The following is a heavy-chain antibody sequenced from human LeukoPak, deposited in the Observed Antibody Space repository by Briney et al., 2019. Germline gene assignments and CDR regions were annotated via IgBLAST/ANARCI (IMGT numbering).Heavy chain of an antibody. J-gene: IGHJ4*02. V-gene: IGHV3-33*01. D-gene: IGHD5-18*01. CDR3: VRVTHSSYSYGYGHGDY. Sequence: PGGSLRLSCAASGFTFSSYGMHWVRQAPGKGLEWVAVIWYDGSNKYYADSVKGRFTISRDNSKNMLYLQMNSLRAEDTAVYYCVRVTHSSYSYGYGHGDYWGQGTLVTISS. CDR1: GFTFSSYG. CDR2: IWYDGSNK.